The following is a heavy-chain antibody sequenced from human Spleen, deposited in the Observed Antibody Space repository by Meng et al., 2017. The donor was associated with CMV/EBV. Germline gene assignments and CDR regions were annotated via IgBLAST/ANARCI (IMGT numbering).Heavy chain of an antibody. CDR1: GFTFSGYY. V-gene: IGHV3-21*01. D-gene: IGHD1-1*01. CDR3: AREPDTNWNEGMDV. Sequence: GESLKISCAASGFTFSGYYMTWVRQAPGKGLEWVSSISSSSSYIYYADSVKGRFTISRDNAKNSLYLQMNSLRAEDTAVYYCAREPDTNWNEGMDVWGQGTTVTVSS. J-gene: IGHJ6*02. CDR2: ISSSSSYI.